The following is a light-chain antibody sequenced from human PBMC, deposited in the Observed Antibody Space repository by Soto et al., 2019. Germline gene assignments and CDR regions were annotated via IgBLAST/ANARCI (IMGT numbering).Light chain of an antibody. J-gene: IGLJ3*02. CDR2: TSN. V-gene: IGLV1-44*01. CDR3: ALWDDSLNGPV. Sequence: QSVLTQPPSASGTPGQRVTISCSGSSSNIGPNTVNWYQQLPGTAPKLLIYTSNQRPSGVPDRFSGSKSGTSASLAISGLQSGDEADYYCALWDDSLNGPVFGGGTKVTVL. CDR1: SSNIGPNT.